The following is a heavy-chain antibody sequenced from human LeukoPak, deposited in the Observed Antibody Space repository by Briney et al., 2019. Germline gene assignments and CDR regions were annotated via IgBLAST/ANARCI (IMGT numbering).Heavy chain of an antibody. CDR3: ARNYYDSSGYYYQPFDY. Sequence: SGGSLRLSCAASGFTFRSYEMNWVRQAPGKGLEWVSYISSSGSTRYYTDSVKGRFTISRDNAKKSLYLQMNSLRAEDTAVYYCARNYYDSSGYYYQPFDYWGQGTLVTVSS. V-gene: IGHV3-48*03. CDR2: ISSSGSTR. CDR1: GFTFRSYE. J-gene: IGHJ4*02. D-gene: IGHD3-22*01.